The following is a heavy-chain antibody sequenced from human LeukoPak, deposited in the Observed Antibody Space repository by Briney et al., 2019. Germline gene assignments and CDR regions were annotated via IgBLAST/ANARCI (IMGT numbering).Heavy chain of an antibody. J-gene: IGHJ6*02. CDR1: GGSFSGYY. CDR3: ARVRVRGVIIYYYYGMDV. Sequence: PSETLSLTCAAYGGSFSGYYWSWIRQPPGKGLEWIGEINHSGSTNYNPSLKSRVTISVDTSKNQFSLKLSSVTAADTAVYYCARVRVRGVIIYYYYGMDVWGQGTTVTVSS. V-gene: IGHV4-34*01. CDR2: INHSGST. D-gene: IGHD3-10*01.